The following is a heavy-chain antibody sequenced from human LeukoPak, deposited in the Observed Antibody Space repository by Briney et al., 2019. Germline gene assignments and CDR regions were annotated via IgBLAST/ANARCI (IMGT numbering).Heavy chain of an antibody. Sequence: GASVKVSCKASGYTFTSYGISWVRQAPGQGLEWMGWISANNGNTNYAQKLQDRVTMTTDTSTSTAYMELRSLRSDDTAVYYCARGLQRGYYDGSGIPGAFDIWGQGTMVTVSS. D-gene: IGHD3-10*01. J-gene: IGHJ3*02. V-gene: IGHV1-18*01. CDR1: GYTFTSYG. CDR2: ISANNGNT. CDR3: ARGLQRGYYDGSGIPGAFDI.